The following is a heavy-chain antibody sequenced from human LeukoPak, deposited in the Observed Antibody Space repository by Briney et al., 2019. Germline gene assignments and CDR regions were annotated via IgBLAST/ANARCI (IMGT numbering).Heavy chain of an antibody. J-gene: IGHJ4*02. CDR3: ATIGDRRSGELYRIDY. Sequence: GGSLTLPCATSGLPFSPYRVHWVRQATGKGLEWVAVISYEGGNKYYADSVMGLFPISRDNSKNTLYLQMNSLRAEDAAVYYCATIGDRRSGELYRIDYWGQGTLVTVSS. CDR2: ISYEGGNK. D-gene: IGHD1-26*01. V-gene: IGHV3-30*03. CDR1: GLPFSPYR.